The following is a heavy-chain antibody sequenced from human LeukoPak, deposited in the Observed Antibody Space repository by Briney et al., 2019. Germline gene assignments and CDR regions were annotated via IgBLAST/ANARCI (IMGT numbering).Heavy chain of an antibody. CDR2: IRYDGSNK. J-gene: IGHJ1*01. CDR1: GFTFSSYA. D-gene: IGHD6-6*01. Sequence: GGALRLSCAASGFTFSSYAMHWVREAPGRGLEWGAFIRYDGSNKYYADSVKGRFTISRDNSKNTLYLQMNSLRAEDTAVYYCAKGSSIDERYFQHWGQGTLVIVSS. V-gene: IGHV3-30*02. CDR3: AKGSSIDERYFQH.